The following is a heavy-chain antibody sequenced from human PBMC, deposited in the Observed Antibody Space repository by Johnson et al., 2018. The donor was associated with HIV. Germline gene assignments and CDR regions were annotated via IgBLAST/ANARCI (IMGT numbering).Heavy chain of an antibody. CDR3: AKDLGTGDDAFDI. V-gene: IGHV3-30*18. D-gene: IGHD7-27*01. J-gene: IGHJ3*02. CDR1: GFTVSINY. Sequence: QVQLVESGGGLIQPGGSLRLSCAASGFTVSINYMSWVRQAPGKGLEWVAVISYDASNKYYADSVKGRFTISRDNSKNTLYLQMNSLRAEDTAVYYCAKDLGTGDDAFDIWGQGTMVTVSS. CDR2: ISYDASNK.